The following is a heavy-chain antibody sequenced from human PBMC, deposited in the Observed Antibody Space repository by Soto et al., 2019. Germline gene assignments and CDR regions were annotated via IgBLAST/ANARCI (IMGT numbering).Heavy chain of an antibody. D-gene: IGHD6-13*01. V-gene: IGHV3-30-3*01. CDR3: ATHIAAAGTADYYYGMDV. J-gene: IGHJ6*02. CDR2: ISYDGSNK. Sequence: QVRLVESGGGVVQPGRSLRLSCAASGFTFSSYAMHWVRQAPGKGLEWVAVISYDGSNKYYADSVKGRFTISRDNSKNTLYLQMNSLRAEDTAVYYCATHIAAAGTADYYYGMDVWGQGTTVTVSS. CDR1: GFTFSSYA.